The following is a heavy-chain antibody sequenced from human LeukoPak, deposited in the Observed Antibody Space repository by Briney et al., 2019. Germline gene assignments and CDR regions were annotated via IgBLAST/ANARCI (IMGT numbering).Heavy chain of an antibody. J-gene: IGHJ6*02. CDR1: GYTFTGYY. CDR3: AREDIVVVPAASFGMDV. D-gene: IGHD2-2*01. V-gene: IGHV1-2*02. CDR2: INPNSGGT. Sequence: ASVTVSCKASGYTFTGYYMHWVRQAPGQGLGWMGWINPNSGGTNYAQKFQGSVTMTRDTSISTAYMELSRLRSDDTAVYYCAREDIVVVPAASFGMDVWGQGTTVTVSS.